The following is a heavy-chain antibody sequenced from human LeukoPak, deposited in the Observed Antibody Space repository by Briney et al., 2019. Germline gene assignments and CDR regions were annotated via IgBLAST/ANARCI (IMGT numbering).Heavy chain of an antibody. Sequence: PGGSLRLSCAASRFTFSNAWMNWVRQAPGKGLEWVGRIKSKVNGETTDYAAPVKGRFTISRDDSNNMVYLQMNSLKIEDTAVYYCAIDEPNYAPYDFDYWGQGTLVTVSP. CDR3: AIDEPNYAPYDFDY. V-gene: IGHV3-15*01. CDR1: RFTFSNAW. J-gene: IGHJ4*02. D-gene: IGHD4/OR15-4a*01. CDR2: IKSKVNGETT.